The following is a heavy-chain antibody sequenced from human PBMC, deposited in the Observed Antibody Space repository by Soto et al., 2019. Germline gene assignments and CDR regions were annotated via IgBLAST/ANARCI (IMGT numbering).Heavy chain of an antibody. V-gene: IGHV4-4*07. CDR1: GGSISGFY. CDR3: ARVFYGMDV. CDR2: IYASGTT. J-gene: IGHJ6*02. Sequence: PSETLSLTCTVPGGSISGFYWSWIRQPAGRGLEWIGLIYASGTTNYNPSLKSRVTMSLDSSKSQFSLKLSSVTAADSAVYYCARVFYGMDVWGQGTTVTVSS.